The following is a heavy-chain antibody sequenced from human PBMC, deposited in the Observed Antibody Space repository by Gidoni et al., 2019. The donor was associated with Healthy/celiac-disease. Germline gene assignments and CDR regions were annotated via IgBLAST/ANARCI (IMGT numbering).Heavy chain of an antibody. CDR1: GGTFSSYA. V-gene: IGHV1-69*01. CDR2: LIPIFGTA. D-gene: IGHD6-6*01. Sequence: QGQLVQSGAGVKKPGSPVKASCKASGGTFSSYAIRWGRQAPGQGLEWMGGLIPIFGTANCAQKFQGRVTITADESTSTAYMELCSLRSDDTAVYYCAGVEYSSPYYYYYGMDVWGQGTTVTVSS. J-gene: IGHJ6*02. CDR3: AGVEYSSPYYYYYGMDV.